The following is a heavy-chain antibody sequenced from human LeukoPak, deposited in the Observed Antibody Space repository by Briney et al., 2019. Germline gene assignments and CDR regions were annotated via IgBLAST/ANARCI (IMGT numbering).Heavy chain of an antibody. CDR1: GGSFSGYY. V-gene: IGHV4-34*01. CDR3: ARRPSANARVKQWLVRVLDY. D-gene: IGHD6-19*01. Sequence: SETLSLTCAVYGGSFSGYYWSWIRQPPGKGLEWIGEINHSGSTNYNPSLKSRVTISVDTSKNQFSLKLSSVTAADTAAYYCARRPSANARVKQWLVRVLDYWGQGTLVTVSS. J-gene: IGHJ4*02. CDR2: INHSGST.